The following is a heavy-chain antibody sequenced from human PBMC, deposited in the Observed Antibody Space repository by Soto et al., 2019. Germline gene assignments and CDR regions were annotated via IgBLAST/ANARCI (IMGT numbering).Heavy chain of an antibody. CDR1: GFTFSSYA. D-gene: IGHD1-26*01. Sequence: PGGSLRLSCAASGFTFSSYAMHWVRQAPGRGLEYVSAISSSGGSAYYANSVKGRFTISRDNSKNTLFLQMGSLRAEDMAVYYCARDPNIVGATHGGYYYYYGMDVWGQGTTVTVSS. CDR3: ARDPNIVGATHGGYYYYYGMDV. J-gene: IGHJ6*02. CDR2: ISSSGGSA. V-gene: IGHV3-64*01.